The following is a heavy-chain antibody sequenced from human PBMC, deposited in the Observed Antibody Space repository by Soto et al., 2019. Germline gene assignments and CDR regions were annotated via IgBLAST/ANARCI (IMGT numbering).Heavy chain of an antibody. Sequence: GGSLRLSCAASGFTFGSYGMNWVRQSPGQGLEWVSYISSGSGTIYYADSVKGRFTISRDNAKNSLYLQMNSLRAEDTAVYYCARRLDSSSQAVDYWGQGTLVTVSS. D-gene: IGHD6-6*01. CDR2: ISSGSGTI. CDR1: GFTFGSYG. CDR3: ARRLDSSSQAVDY. J-gene: IGHJ4*02. V-gene: IGHV3-48*01.